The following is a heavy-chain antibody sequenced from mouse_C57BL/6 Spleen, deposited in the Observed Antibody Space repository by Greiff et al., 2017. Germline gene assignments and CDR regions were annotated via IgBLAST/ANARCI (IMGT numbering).Heavy chain of an antibody. CDR3: ARNYGSSSSYWYFDV. J-gene: IGHJ1*03. Sequence: VQLKQPGAELVKPGASVKLSCKASGYTFPSYYMHWVKQRTEQGLEWIGRIDPEDGETKYAPKFQGKATITADTSSNTAYLQLSSLTSEDTAVYYCARNYGSSSSYWYFDVWGTGTTVTVSS. CDR1: GYTFPSYY. D-gene: IGHD1-1*01. CDR2: IDPEDGET. V-gene: IGHV14-2*01.